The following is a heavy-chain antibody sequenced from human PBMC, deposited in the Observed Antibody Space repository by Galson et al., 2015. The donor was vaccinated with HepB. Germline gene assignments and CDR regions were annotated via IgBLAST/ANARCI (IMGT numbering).Heavy chain of an antibody. J-gene: IGHJ4*02. CDR2: INPNSGGT. CDR3: ARVPVFYSSSWYGFDY. D-gene: IGHD6-13*01. CDR1: GSTFTGYY. Sequence: SVKVSCKASGSTFTGYYMHWVRQAPGQGLEWMGWINPNSGGTNYAQKFQGRVTMTRDTSISTAYMELSRLRSDDTAVYYCARVPVFYSSSWYGFDYWGQGTLVTVSS. V-gene: IGHV1-2*02.